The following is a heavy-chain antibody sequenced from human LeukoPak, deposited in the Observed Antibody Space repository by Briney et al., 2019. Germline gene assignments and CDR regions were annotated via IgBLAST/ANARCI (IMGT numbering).Heavy chain of an antibody. D-gene: IGHD6-13*01. CDR1: GGSISSYY. CDR3: AGALGIAAAGAFDY. CDR2: IYYSGST. V-gene: IGHV4-59*01. J-gene: IGHJ4*02. Sequence: SETLSLTCTVSGGSISSYYWSWIRQPPGKGLEWIGYIYYSGSTNYNPSLKSRVTISVDTSKNQFSLKLSSVTAADTAVYYCAGALGIAAAGAFDYWGQGTLVTVSS.